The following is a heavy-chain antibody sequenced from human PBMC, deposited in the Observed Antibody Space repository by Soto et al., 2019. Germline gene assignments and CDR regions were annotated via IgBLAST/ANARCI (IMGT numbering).Heavy chain of an antibody. J-gene: IGHJ4*02. CDR2: IYYSGST. Sequence: QVQLQESGPGLVKPSRTLSLTCTVSGGSITSGGFYWSWIRQHPGKGLEWIGYIYYSGSTYYNPSLKSRITISADTSKNQFSLKLSSVTAADTAVYYCARDSAMASYRYWGQGTLVTVSS. D-gene: IGHD5-18*01. CDR3: ARDSAMASYRY. CDR1: GGSITSGGFY. V-gene: IGHV4-31*03.